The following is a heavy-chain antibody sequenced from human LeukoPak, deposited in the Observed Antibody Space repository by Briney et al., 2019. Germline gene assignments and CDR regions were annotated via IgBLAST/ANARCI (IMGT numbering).Heavy chain of an antibody. Sequence: GRCLRLSCAASGFTFSSYAMSWVRQAPGKGLEWVSAISGSGGSTYYADSVKGRFTISRANSKNTLYMQMNSLRAEDTAVYYCATWGYSGSYYAVDAFDIWGQGTMVTVSS. V-gene: IGHV3-23*01. CDR1: GFTFSSYA. CDR2: ISGSGGST. D-gene: IGHD1-26*01. J-gene: IGHJ3*02. CDR3: ATWGYSGSYYAVDAFDI.